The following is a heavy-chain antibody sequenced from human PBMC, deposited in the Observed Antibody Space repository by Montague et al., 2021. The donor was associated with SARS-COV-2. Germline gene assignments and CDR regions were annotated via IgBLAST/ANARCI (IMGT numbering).Heavy chain of an antibody. CDR1: GGSMSNHY. V-gene: IGHV4-59*11. Sequence: SETLSLTCTVSGGSMSNHYWAWIRQPPGKGLEWLAYIYYSGGINSNASLKSRVSISVDTSKNQFSLKLNSVTAADTAVYYCASAVSARSAVNCFDPWGQGTLVTVSS. J-gene: IGHJ5*02. CDR2: IYYSGGI. D-gene: IGHD3-3*01. CDR3: ASAVSARSAVNCFDP.